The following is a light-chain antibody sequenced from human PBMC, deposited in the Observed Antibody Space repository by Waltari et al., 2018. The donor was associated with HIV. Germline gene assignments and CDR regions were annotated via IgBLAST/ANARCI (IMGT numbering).Light chain of an antibody. CDR2: DAS. J-gene: IGKJ1*01. Sequence: EIVLTQSPATLSLSPGERATLSCRASQSVSGYLAWYQQKPGQAPRLLIYDASSRATGTPARFSGSEAGTDFTLTISSLEPEDFAVYYCHQRSNWPQTFGQGTKVEIK. CDR3: HQRSNWPQT. CDR1: QSVSGY. V-gene: IGKV3-11*01.